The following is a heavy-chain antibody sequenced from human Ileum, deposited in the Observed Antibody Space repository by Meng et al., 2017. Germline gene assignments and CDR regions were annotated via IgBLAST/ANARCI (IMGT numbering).Heavy chain of an antibody. Sequence: QEQRVQSGAEMKKPGSSVKVSCKASGGTFTTNTFNWVRLAPGQGLEWLGQIIPMFDTANYAQKFQGRVTLTADKSTRTAFMELSSLRSEDTAVYYCARQYCSSSSCYLIDDWGHGTLVTVSS. V-gene: IGHV1-69*06. CDR3: ARQYCSSSSCYLIDD. CDR1: GGTFTTNT. J-gene: IGHJ4*01. D-gene: IGHD2-2*01. CDR2: IIPMFDTA.